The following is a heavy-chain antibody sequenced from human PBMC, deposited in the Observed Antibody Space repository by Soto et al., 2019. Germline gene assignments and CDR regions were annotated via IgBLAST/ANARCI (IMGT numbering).Heavy chain of an antibody. V-gene: IGHV4-30-4*08. Sequence: TLETQTLTCTVSGGNIIDGVYCCSRIHQNPGKGPERNGYIYYSGSPNYNPSLKSRVTISVDTSKSQFSLKLSSVTAADTAVYYCARSYCSGGSCNKSVTCFDPWCQGMLVTVSS. CDR3: ARSYCSGGSCNKSVTCFDP. CDR2: IYYSGSP. J-gene: IGHJ5*02. D-gene: IGHD2-15*01. CDR1: GGNIIDGVYC.